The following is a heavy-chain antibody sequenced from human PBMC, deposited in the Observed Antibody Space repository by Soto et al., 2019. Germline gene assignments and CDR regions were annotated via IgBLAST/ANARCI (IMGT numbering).Heavy chain of an antibody. V-gene: IGHV4-30-4*01. J-gene: IGHJ6*02. D-gene: IGHD3-3*01. CDR3: PRGVQSRILLFGKLTRWDFYEGRDV. Sequence: SETLSLTCSVSGGSISGGDYHWSWIRQAPGKGLEWIGSINYNGAASYNPSLETRLTISVDAAKNQFSLKVRSVTAADTAVYYCPRGVQSRILLFGKLTRWDFYEGRDVWGQGTKSTVP. CDR1: GGSISGGDYH. CDR2: INYNGAA.